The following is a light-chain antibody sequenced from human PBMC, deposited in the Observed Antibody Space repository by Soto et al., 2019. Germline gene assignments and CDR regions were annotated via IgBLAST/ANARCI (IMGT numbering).Light chain of an antibody. CDR1: QTISTMN. CDR2: GTS. V-gene: IGKV3-20*01. J-gene: IGKJ4*01. CDR3: HQYGSLPLT. Sequence: EIVLTQSPGTLSLSPGERATLSCRASQTISTMNLAWYQQKPGQAPMLLIYGTSNRATGIPDRFRGSGSGTDFTLTISRLEPEDFVVYYCHQYGSLPLTFGGGAKVEIK.